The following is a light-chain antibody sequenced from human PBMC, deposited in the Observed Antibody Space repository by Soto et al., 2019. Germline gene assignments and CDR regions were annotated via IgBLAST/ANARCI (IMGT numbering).Light chain of an antibody. CDR1: NSNIGSNF. J-gene: IGLJ3*02. Sequence: QAVVTQPPSVSAAPGQNVTISCSGSNSNIGSNFVSWYQQLPGTAPKLLIYDNNKRPPGIHERFSGSKSGTTATLGITGLHTGDEADYYCGTWDSSLSGGMFGGGTKVTVL. CDR2: DNN. CDR3: GTWDSSLSGGM. V-gene: IGLV1-51*01.